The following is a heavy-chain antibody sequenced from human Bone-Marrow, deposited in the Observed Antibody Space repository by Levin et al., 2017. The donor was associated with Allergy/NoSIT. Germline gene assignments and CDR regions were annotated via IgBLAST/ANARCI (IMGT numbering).Heavy chain of an antibody. CDR1: GYTFTSYG. Sequence: ASVKVSCKASGYTFTSYGISWVRQAPGQGLEWMGWISAYNGNTNYAQKLQGRVTMTTDTSTSTAYMELRSLRSDDTAVYYCARDTFSKLEPYSAFDIWGQGTMVTVSS. CDR2: ISAYNGNT. D-gene: IGHD1-1*01. J-gene: IGHJ3*02. CDR3: ARDTFSKLEPYSAFDI. V-gene: IGHV1-18*01.